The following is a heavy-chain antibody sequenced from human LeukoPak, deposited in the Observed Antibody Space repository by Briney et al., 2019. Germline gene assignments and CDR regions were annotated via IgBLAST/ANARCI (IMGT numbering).Heavy chain of an antibody. D-gene: IGHD3-9*01. CDR2: ISYDGSNK. CDR3: AIGLRYFDWSMRNDAFDI. J-gene: IGHJ3*02. V-gene: IGHV3-30*03. CDR1: GFTFSSYG. Sequence: PGGSLRLSCAASGFTFSSYGMHWVRQAPGKGLEWVAVISYDGSNKYYADSVKGRFTISRDNSKNTLYLQMNSLRAEDTAVYYCAIGLRYFDWSMRNDAFDIWGQGTMVTVSS.